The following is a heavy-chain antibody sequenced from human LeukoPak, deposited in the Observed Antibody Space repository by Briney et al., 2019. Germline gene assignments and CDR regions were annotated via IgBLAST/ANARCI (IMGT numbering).Heavy chain of an antibody. Sequence: NPSETLSLTCAVSGGSFSGYYWSWIRQPPGKGLEWIGEINHSGSTNYNPSLKSRVTISVDTSKNQFSLKLSTVIAADTAVYYCARGRVHFDYWGQGTLVTVSS. CDR1: GGSFSGYY. CDR2: INHSGST. V-gene: IGHV4-34*01. J-gene: IGHJ4*02. CDR3: ARGRVHFDY.